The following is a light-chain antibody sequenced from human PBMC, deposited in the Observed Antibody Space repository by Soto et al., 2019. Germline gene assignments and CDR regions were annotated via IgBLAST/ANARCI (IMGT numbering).Light chain of an antibody. Sequence: DIQLTQSPSSLSASVGDRVTITCRASQYINTYINWYQQKPGKAPKVLIYAASSLLSGVPSRFSGGGSGTDFTLTISNLQPEDFATYYCQQSHSTPLTFAGGTKVEIK. CDR2: AAS. CDR3: QQSHSTPLT. CDR1: QYINTY. J-gene: IGKJ4*01. V-gene: IGKV1-39*01.